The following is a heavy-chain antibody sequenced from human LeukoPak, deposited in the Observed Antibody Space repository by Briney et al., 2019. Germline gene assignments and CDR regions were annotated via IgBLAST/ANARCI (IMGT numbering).Heavy chain of an antibody. CDR2: IIPILGIA. CDR1: GGTFSSYT. V-gene: IGHV1-69*02. CDR3: ASNVGATRGINYYYMDV. J-gene: IGHJ6*03. Sequence: SVKVSCKASGGTFSSYTISWVRQAPGQGLEWMGRIIPILGIANYAQEFQGRVTITADKSTSTAYMELSSLRSEDTAVYYCASNVGATRGINYYYMDVWGKGTTVTVSS. D-gene: IGHD1-26*01.